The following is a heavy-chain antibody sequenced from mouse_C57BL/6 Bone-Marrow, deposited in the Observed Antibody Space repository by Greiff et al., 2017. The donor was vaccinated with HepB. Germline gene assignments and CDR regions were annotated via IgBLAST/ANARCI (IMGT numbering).Heavy chain of an antibody. Sequence: VQLVESGPELVRPGASVKISCKAPGYTFTSHWMQWVRQRPGQGLEWIGEIFPGSGSTYYNEKFKGKATLTVDTSSSTAYMQLSSLTSEDSAVYFCARERVSNYVHDYYAMDYWGQGTSVTVSS. D-gene: IGHD2-5*01. CDR3: ARERVSNYVHDYYAMDY. CDR1: GYTFTSHW. J-gene: IGHJ4*01. V-gene: IGHV1-56*01. CDR2: IFPGSGST.